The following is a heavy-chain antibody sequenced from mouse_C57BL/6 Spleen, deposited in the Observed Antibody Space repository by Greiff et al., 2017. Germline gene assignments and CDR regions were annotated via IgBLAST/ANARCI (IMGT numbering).Heavy chain of an antibody. Sequence: VQLQQSGPELVKPGASVKMSCKASGYTFTDYNMHWVKQSHGKSLEWIGYINPNNGGTSYNQKFKGKATLTVNKSSSTAYMELRRLTSEDSAVYYCARKVDMIGYYVNYAMDYWGQGTSVTVSS. J-gene: IGHJ4*01. CDR2: INPNNGGT. D-gene: IGHD2-3*01. CDR3: ARKVDMIGYYVNYAMDY. V-gene: IGHV1-22*01. CDR1: GYTFTDYN.